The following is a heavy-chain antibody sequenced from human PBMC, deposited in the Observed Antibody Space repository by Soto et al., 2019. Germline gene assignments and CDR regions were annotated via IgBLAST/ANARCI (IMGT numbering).Heavy chain of an antibody. CDR2: ISGSGGST. J-gene: IGHJ6*03. Sequence: LSLTCAASGFTFSSYAMSWVRQAPGKGLEWVSAISGSGGSTYYADSVKGRFTISRDNSKNTLYLQMNSLRAEDTAVYYCAKELRGYFDWLLFPSPYYMDVWGKGTTVTVSS. D-gene: IGHD3-9*01. CDR1: GFTFSSYA. V-gene: IGHV3-23*01. CDR3: AKELRGYFDWLLFPSPYYMDV.